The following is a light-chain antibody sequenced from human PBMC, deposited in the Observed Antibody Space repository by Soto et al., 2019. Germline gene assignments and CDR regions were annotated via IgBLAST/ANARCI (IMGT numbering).Light chain of an antibody. CDR3: QQYGSSPYT. CDR1: QSVSSSY. V-gene: IGKV3-20*01. J-gene: IGKJ2*01. Sequence: EIVLTQSPGTLSLSPGERATLSCRAGQSVSSSYLAWYQQKPGQTPRLLIYGASSRATGIPDRFSGSGSGTDCTLTISRLEPEAFAVYSCQQYGSSPYTFGQGTKLEIK. CDR2: GAS.